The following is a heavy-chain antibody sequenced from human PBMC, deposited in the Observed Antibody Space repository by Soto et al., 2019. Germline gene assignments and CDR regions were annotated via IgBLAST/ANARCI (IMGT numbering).Heavy chain of an antibody. V-gene: IGHV1-24*01. Sequence: QVQLVQSGAEVKKPGASVKVSCKVSGYTLTELSMHWVRQAPGKGLEWMGGFDPEDGETIYAQKYQGRVTMTEDTSTDTDYMELSSLRSEDTAVYYCATDPNSGYDLDAFDIWGQGTMVTVSS. CDR3: ATDPNSGYDLDAFDI. CDR2: FDPEDGET. CDR1: GYTLTELS. D-gene: IGHD5-12*01. J-gene: IGHJ3*02.